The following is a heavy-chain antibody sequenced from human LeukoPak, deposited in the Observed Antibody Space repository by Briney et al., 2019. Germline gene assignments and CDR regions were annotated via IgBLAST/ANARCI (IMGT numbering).Heavy chain of an antibody. CDR1: GGTFSSYA. Sequence: SVKVSCKASGGTFSSYAISWVRQAPGQGLEWMGGIIPIFGTANYAQKFQGRVTITTDESTSTAYMELSSLRSEDTAVYYCAVPKGGSSWHAQIDYWGQGTLVTVSS. V-gene: IGHV1-69*05. D-gene: IGHD6-13*01. CDR3: AVPKGGSSWHAQIDY. CDR2: IIPIFGTA. J-gene: IGHJ4*02.